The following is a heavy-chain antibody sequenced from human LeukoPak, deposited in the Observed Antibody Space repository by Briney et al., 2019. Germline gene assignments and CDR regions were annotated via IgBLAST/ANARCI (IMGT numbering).Heavy chain of an antibody. CDR2: IIPILGIA. Sequence: ASVKVSCKASGGTFSSYAISWVRQAPGQGLEWMGRIIPILGIANYAQKFQGRVTITADKSTSTAYMELSSLRSEDTAVYYCASTRILTDAFDIWGQGTMVTVSS. CDR3: ASTRILTDAFDI. D-gene: IGHD3-9*01. J-gene: IGHJ3*02. CDR1: GGTFSSYA. V-gene: IGHV1-69*04.